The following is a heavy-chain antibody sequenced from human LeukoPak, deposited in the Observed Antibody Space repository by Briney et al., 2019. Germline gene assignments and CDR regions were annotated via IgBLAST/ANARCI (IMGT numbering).Heavy chain of an antibody. CDR2: IGGYNGDT. Sequence: GASVKVSCKASGYTFTRYSITWFRQAPGQGLEWMGWIGGYNGDTKYPQKFQDRVTVTTDTSSTTVYMELRRLRSADTAVYYCARDITGGEDDWGQGTLVTASS. CDR1: GYTFTRYS. D-gene: IGHD1-20*01. CDR3: ARDITGGEDD. J-gene: IGHJ6*01. V-gene: IGHV1-18*01.